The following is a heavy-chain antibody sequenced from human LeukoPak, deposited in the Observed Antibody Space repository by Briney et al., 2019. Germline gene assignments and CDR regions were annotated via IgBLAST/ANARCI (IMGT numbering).Heavy chain of an antibody. V-gene: IGHV3-53*01. D-gene: IGHD6-19*01. J-gene: IGHJ4*02. Sequence: GGSLRLSCAASGFTVSSNYMSWVRQAPGKGLEWVSVIYSGGSTYYADSVKGRFTISRDNSKNTLYLQMNSLRAEDAAVYYCAREAGLRAYFDYWGQGTLVTVSS. CDR1: GFTVSSNY. CDR3: AREAGLRAYFDY. CDR2: IYSGGST.